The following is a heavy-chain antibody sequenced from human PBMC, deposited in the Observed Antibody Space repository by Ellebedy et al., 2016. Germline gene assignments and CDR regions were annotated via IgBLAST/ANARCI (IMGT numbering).Heavy chain of an antibody. D-gene: IGHD4/OR15-4a*01. Sequence: GESLKISXTASGFTFGDFAINWFRQAPGKGLEWVGFIRSKAYGGTADYAASVTGRFTISRDDSKSIASLQMNSVKTEDTAVYYCSRFTYGETTFLYYFDYWGQGTLVTVSS. CDR1: GFTFGDFA. CDR3: SRFTYGETTFLYYFDY. CDR2: IRSKAYGGTA. V-gene: IGHV3-49*03. J-gene: IGHJ4*02.